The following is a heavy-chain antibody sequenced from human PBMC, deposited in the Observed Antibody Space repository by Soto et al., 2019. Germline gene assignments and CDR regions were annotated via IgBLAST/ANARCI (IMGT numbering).Heavy chain of an antibody. CDR3: ANDDGYNFAPDY. CDR1: GFTFDHYT. D-gene: IGHD5-12*01. V-gene: IGHV3-43*01. Sequence: GGSLRLSCAASGFTFDHYTMHWARQAPGKGLEWVSLISWDGGSTYYADSVKGRFTISRDNSKNSLYPQMNSLRTEDTALYYCANDDGYNFAPDYRGQGTLVTV. CDR2: ISWDGGST. J-gene: IGHJ4*02.